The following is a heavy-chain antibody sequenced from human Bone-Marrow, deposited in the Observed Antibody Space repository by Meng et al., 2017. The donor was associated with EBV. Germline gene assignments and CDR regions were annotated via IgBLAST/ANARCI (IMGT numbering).Heavy chain of an antibody. V-gene: IGHV4-30-2*01. CDR3: ARADCSSTSCYDSRGWFDP. D-gene: IGHD2-2*01. CDR2: IYHSGHT. J-gene: IGHJ5*02. CDR1: GGSHKSGYS. Sequence: QSSGSVLVKPSHTLSLPAPVSGGSHKSGYSWSWIRQPPGKGLEWIGYIYHSGHTYYNPSLKSRVTISVDTSKNQFSLKLSSVTAADTAVYYCARADCSSTSCYDSRGWFDPWGQGTLVTVSS.